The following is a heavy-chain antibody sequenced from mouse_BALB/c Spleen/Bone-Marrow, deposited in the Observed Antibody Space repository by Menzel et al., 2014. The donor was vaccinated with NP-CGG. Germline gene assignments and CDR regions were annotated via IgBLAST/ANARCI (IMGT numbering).Heavy chain of an antibody. CDR2: IDPENGNT. J-gene: IGHJ1*01. Sequence: EVKLQESGAELVRPGALVKLSCKASGFNIKDYYMHWVKQRPEQGLEWIGWIDPENGNTIYDPKFQGKATITADTSSNTAYLQLSSLTSEDTAVYYCARWDYYGSSYRYFDVWGAGTTVTVSS. CDR3: ARWDYYGSSYRYFDV. V-gene: IGHV14-1*02. D-gene: IGHD1-1*01. CDR1: GFNIKDYY.